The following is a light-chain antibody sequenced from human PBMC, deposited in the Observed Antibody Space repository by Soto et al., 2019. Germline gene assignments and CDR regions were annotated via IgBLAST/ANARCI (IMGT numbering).Light chain of an antibody. CDR2: DAS. J-gene: IGKJ1*01. V-gene: IGKV1-33*01. CDR3: QQYDNLPPTWT. Sequence: DTQMTQSPSSLPASVGNRGTITCQASQDISTYLNWYQQKPGKPPNLLIYDASNLETGVPSRFSGGGSGTHFTFTISNLQPEDIPTYYCQQYDNLPPTWTFGQGTKVDIK. CDR1: QDISTY.